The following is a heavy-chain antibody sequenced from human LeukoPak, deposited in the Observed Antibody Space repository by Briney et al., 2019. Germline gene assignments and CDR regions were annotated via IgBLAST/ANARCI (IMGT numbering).Heavy chain of an antibody. D-gene: IGHD5-18*01. CDR1: GGSFTDYY. CDR2: INHSGST. J-gene: IGHJ4*02. CDR3: ARGRGYSYGYGHTTSLDY. V-gene: IGHV4-34*01. Sequence: SETLSLTCAVCGGSFTDYYWSWIRQPPGKGLEWIGEINHSGSTNYNPSLKSRVTISVDTSKNQFSLKLSSVTAADTAVYYCARGRGYSYGYGHTTSLDYWGQGTLVTVSS.